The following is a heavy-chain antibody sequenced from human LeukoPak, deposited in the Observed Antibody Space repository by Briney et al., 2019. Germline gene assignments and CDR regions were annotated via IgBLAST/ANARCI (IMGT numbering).Heavy chain of an antibody. CDR3: ARVPQWEQTRWFDP. J-gene: IGHJ5*02. D-gene: IGHD1-26*01. V-gene: IGHV1-18*01. Sequence: ASVKVSCKASGYTFTSYGISWVRQAPGQGLEWMGWISAYNGNTSYAQKLQGRVTMTTDTSTSTAYMELRSLRSDDTAVYYCARVPQWEQTRWFDPWGQGTLVTVSS. CDR2: ISAYNGNT. CDR1: GYTFTSYG.